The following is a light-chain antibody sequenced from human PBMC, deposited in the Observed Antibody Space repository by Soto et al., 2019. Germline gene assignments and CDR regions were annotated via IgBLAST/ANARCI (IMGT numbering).Light chain of an antibody. J-gene: IGLJ1*01. CDR1: SSNIGSNY. CDR3: AAWDDSLSGYV. Sequence: QSVLTQTPSVSAAPRQRVTISCSGSSSNIGSNYVYWYQQLPGTAPKVLIYTNNQRPSGVPDRFSGSKSATSASLAISGLRSEDEADYYCAAWDDSLSGYVFGTGTKLTVL. V-gene: IGLV1-47*02. CDR2: TNN.